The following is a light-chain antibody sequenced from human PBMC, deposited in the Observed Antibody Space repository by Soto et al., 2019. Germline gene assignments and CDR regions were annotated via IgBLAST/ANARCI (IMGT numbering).Light chain of an antibody. J-gene: IGKJ1*01. Sequence: IVLTQSPGTRSLSPGEGATLXXRSSQSVSSSYLAWYQQKPGQAPRXXIYGASSRATGIPDRFSGSGAGTDFTLTISRLEPEDFAVYYCQQYGSSQWTFGQGTKVDIK. V-gene: IGKV3-20*01. CDR2: GAS. CDR3: QQYGSSQWT. CDR1: QSVSSSY.